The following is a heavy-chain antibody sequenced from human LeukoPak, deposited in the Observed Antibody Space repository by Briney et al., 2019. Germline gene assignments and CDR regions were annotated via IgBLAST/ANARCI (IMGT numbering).Heavy chain of an antibody. V-gene: IGHV1-2*02. J-gene: IGHJ4*02. CDR3: ARVTVAGYFDY. CDR1: GYTFTGHY. Sequence: ASVKVSCTASGYTFTGHYMHWVRQAPGQGLEWMGWINPNSGGTNYAQKFQGRVTMTRDTSISTAYMELSRLRSDDTAVYSCARVTVAGYFDYWGQGTLVTVSS. D-gene: IGHD6-13*01. CDR2: INPNSGGT.